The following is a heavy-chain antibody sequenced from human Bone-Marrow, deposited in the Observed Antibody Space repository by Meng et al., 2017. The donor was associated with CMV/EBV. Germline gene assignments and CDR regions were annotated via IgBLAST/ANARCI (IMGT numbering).Heavy chain of an antibody. J-gene: IGHJ6*02. CDR1: GFTFRSYG. Sequence: GASLKISCAASGFTFRSYGIHWVRQAPGKGLEWVAVISYDGSNSYFVDSVKDRFILSRDNSKNQVYLQMNSLRDEDSAVYHCARMISIYGGYGMDVWGQGTTVTVSS. V-gene: IGHV3-30*03. CDR2: ISYDGSNS. D-gene: IGHD3-3*01. CDR3: ARMISIYGGYGMDV.